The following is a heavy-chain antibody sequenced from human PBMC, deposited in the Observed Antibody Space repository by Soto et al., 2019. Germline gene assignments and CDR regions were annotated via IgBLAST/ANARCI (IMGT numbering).Heavy chain of an antibody. Sequence: SVKVSCKASGGSLSSYAISWVRQAPGQGLEWMGGIIPIFGTANYAQKFQGRVTITADESTSTAYMELSSLRSEDTAVYYCARRVGYSGSYYWFDPWGQGTLVTVSS. D-gene: IGHD1-26*01. CDR3: ARRVGYSGSYYWFDP. V-gene: IGHV1-69*13. CDR1: GGSLSSYA. CDR2: IIPIFGTA. J-gene: IGHJ5*02.